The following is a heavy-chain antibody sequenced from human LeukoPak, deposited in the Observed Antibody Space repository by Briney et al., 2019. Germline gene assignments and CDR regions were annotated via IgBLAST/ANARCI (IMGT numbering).Heavy chain of an antibody. Sequence: GASVKVSCKASGYTFTSYDINWVRQATGQGLEWMGWINPNSGGTNYAQKFQGRVTMTRDTSISTAYMELSRLRSDDTAVYYCARGTPSTYSSGLYYFDYWGQGTLVTVSS. CDR2: INPNSGGT. V-gene: IGHV1-2*02. CDR1: GYTFTSYD. CDR3: ARGTPSTYSSGLYYFDY. J-gene: IGHJ4*02. D-gene: IGHD6-25*01.